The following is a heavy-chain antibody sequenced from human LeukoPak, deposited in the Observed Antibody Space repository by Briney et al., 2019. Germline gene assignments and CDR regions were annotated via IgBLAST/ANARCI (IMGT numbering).Heavy chain of an antibody. CDR1: GFTFSSYS. Sequence: GGSLGLSCAASGFTFSSYSMNWVRQAPGKGLEWVSGISWNSGSIGYADSVKGRFTISRDNAKNSLYLQMNSLRAEDTALYYCAKDITSSSGWNWFDPWGQGTLVTVSS. J-gene: IGHJ5*02. CDR2: ISWNSGSI. CDR3: AKDITSSSGWNWFDP. V-gene: IGHV3-9*01. D-gene: IGHD6-19*01.